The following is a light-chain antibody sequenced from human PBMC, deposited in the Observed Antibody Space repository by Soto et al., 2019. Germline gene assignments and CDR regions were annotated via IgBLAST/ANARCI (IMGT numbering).Light chain of an antibody. CDR1: SRDVGGYNY. CDR2: EVS. V-gene: IGLV2-14*01. CDR3: SSYISSSTFVV. J-gene: IGLJ2*01. Sequence: QSVLTQPASVSGSPGQSITISCTGTSRDVGGYNYVSWHQQHPGKAPKVIITEVSNRPSGVSNRFSGSKSDNTASLTISGLQAEDEADYYCSSYISSSTFVVFGGGTKLTVL.